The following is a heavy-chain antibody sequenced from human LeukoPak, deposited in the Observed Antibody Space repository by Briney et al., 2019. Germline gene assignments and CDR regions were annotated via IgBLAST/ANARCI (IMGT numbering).Heavy chain of an antibody. J-gene: IGHJ4*02. CDR3: ATEGACISTSCYFDY. CDR1: GYTLTVLS. D-gene: IGHD2-2*01. V-gene: IGHV1-24*01. Sequence: SVKVSCKVSGYTLTVLSMHWVRQAPGKGLEWMGGFDPEDGETIYAQKFQGRVTMTEDTSTDTAYLKLSSLRSADTAVYYCATEGACISTSCYFDYWGQGTLVTVSS. CDR2: FDPEDGET.